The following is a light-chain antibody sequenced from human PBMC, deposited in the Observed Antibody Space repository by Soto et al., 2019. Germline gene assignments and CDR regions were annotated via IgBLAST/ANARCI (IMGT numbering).Light chain of an antibody. J-gene: IGKJ1*01. CDR2: GAS. Sequence: EIVMTQSPATLSVSPGERVTLSCRASQSVSSNLAWYQQKPGQAPRLLIFGASTRATGIPARFSGSGSGTEFTLTISSLQSEDGPVYYCQHYNNWPPWTFGQGTKVELK. CDR1: QSVSSN. V-gene: IGKV3-15*01. CDR3: QHYNNWPPWT.